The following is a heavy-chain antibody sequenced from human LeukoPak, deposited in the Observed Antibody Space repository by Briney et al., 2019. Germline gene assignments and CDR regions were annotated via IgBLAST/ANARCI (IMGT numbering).Heavy chain of an antibody. J-gene: IGHJ4*02. CDR3: ARAPFYYDSSGYYWAKRPMDY. CDR1: GYTFTSYG. CDR2: ISAYNGNT. D-gene: IGHD3-22*01. Sequence: GASVKVSCKASGYTFTSYGISWVRQAPGQGLEWMGWISAYNGNTNYAQKLQGRVTMTRDTSTSTVYMELSSLRSEDTAVYYCARAPFYYDSSGYYWAKRPMDYWGQGTLVTVSS. V-gene: IGHV1-18*01.